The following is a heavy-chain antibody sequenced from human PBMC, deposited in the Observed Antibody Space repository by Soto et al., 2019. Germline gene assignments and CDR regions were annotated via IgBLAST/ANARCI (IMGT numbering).Heavy chain of an antibody. V-gene: IGHV3-7*01. J-gene: IGHJ2*01. CDR2: IKQDGSEK. CDR1: GFTFSSYW. Sequence: EVQLVESGGGLVQPGGSLRLSCAASGFTFSSYWMSWVRQAPGKGLEWVANIKQDGSEKYYVDSVKGRFTISRDNAKNSLYLQMNSLRAEDTAVYYCARVRGIAVAGRGRNWYFDLWGRGTLVTVSS. D-gene: IGHD6-19*01. CDR3: ARVRGIAVAGRGRNWYFDL.